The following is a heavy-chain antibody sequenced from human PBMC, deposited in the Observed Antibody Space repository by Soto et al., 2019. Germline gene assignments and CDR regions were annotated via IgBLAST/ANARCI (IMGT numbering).Heavy chain of an antibody. D-gene: IGHD3-3*01. V-gene: IGHV3-48*01. CDR2: VSLDSDTI. Sequence: PGGSLRLSCRASGVDFSTCSMRWVRQAPGQGLEWIAYVSLDSDTIQYADSVKGRFTISRDDAENSLYLQMDSLRGEDTATYYCARLYYDYVWGQGTTVTVSS. CDR3: ARLYYDYV. J-gene: IGHJ6*02. CDR1: GVDFSTCS.